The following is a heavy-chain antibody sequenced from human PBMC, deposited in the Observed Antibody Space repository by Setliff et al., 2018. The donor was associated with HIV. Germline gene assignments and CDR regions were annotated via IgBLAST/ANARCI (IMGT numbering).Heavy chain of an antibody. V-gene: IGHV4-4*02. Sequence: SETLSLTCAVSGGSISSSNWWSWVRQPPGKGLEWIGEINHSGNTNYNPSLKSRVTMSVDTSKNQFSLKLNSVTAADTAVYCARDQRLSYWGQGTLVTVSS. CDR1: GGSISSSNW. J-gene: IGHJ4*02. CDR3: ARDQRLSY. CDR2: INHSGNT.